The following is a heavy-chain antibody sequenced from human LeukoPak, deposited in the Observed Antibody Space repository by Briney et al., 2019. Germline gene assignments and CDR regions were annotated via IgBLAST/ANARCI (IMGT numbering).Heavy chain of an antibody. V-gene: IGHV3-30*02. CDR3: AKQGSIVGATSRTFDY. J-gene: IGHJ4*02. Sequence: QSGGSLRLTCAASGFTFGSYGMHWVRQAPGKGLEWVAFIRYDGSNKYYADSVKGRFTISRDNSKNTLYLQMNSLRAEDTAVYYCAKQGSIVGATSRTFDYWGQGTLVTVSS. D-gene: IGHD1-26*01. CDR1: GFTFGSYG. CDR2: IRYDGSNK.